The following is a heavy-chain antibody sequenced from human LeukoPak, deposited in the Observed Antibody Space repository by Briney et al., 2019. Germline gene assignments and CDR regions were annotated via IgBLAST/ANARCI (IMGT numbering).Heavy chain of an antibody. CDR2: ISSSSSYI. Sequence: GGSLRLSCAASGFTFSSYSMNWVRQAPGKGLEWVSSISSSSSYIYYADSVKGRFTISRDNAKNSLYLQMSSLRAEDTAVYYCARAYGYCSGGSCYTPHGSYYYGMDVWGQGTTVTVSS. J-gene: IGHJ6*02. V-gene: IGHV3-21*01. CDR3: ARAYGYCSGGSCYTPHGSYYYGMDV. D-gene: IGHD2-15*01. CDR1: GFTFSSYS.